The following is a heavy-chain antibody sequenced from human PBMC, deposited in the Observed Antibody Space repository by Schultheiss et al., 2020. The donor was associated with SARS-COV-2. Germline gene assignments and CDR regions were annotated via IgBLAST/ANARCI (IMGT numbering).Heavy chain of an antibody. V-gene: IGHV3-48*03. Sequence: GESLKISCAASGFTFSSYAMSWVRQAPGKGLEWVSAISSSGSTIYYADSVKGRFTISRDNAKNSLYLQMNSLRAEDTAVYYCARDGGSSSTYNWFDPWGQGTLVTVSS. J-gene: IGHJ5*02. D-gene: IGHD6-6*01. CDR1: GFTFSSYA. CDR3: ARDGGSSSTYNWFDP. CDR2: ISSSGSTI.